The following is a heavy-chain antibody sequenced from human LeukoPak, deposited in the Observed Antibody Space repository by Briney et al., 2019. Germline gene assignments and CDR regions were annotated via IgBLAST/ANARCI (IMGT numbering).Heavy chain of an antibody. CDR1: GYTFTSYD. J-gene: IGHJ4*02. D-gene: IGHD3-3*01. CDR2: MNPNSGST. CDR3: ARTNDFWSGYSFDY. V-gene: IGHV1-8*01. Sequence: ASVKVSCKASGYTFTSYDINWVRQATGQGLEWMGWMNPNSGSTGYAQKFQGRVTMTRNTSISTAYMELSSLRSEDTAVYYCARTNDFWSGYSFDYWGQGTLVTVSS.